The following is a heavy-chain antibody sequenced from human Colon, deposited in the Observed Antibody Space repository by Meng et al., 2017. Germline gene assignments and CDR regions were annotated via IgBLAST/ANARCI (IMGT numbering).Heavy chain of an antibody. D-gene: IGHD2-8*02. CDR2: IFYTGTA. CDR1: GLSIGTTGDY. J-gene: IGHJ4*02. Sequence: QVRLQGSGPGLVKPFQTLSLTCNVSGLSIGTTGDYWTWIRQRPGKGLEWIGKIFYTGTAHYNPSLKTRAAMSVDRSKNQFSLKLSSVTAADTAVYYCARADCTAGICYQFDNWGQGTLVTVSS. V-gene: IGHV4-31*03. CDR3: ARADCTAGICYQFDN.